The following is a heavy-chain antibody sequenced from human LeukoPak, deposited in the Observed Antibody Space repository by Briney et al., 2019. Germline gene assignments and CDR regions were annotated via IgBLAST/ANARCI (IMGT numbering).Heavy chain of an antibody. CDR1: GFTFSSYA. J-gene: IGHJ4*02. CDR2: ISGSGGST. CDR3: AIALLLTGSF. V-gene: IGHV3-23*01. D-gene: IGHD3-9*01. Sequence: GASLRLSCAASGFTFSSYAMSWVRQAPRKGLEWVSAISGSGGSTYYADSVRGRFTISRDNSKNTLYLQMNSLRAEDTAVYYCAIALLLTGSFWGQGTLVTVSS.